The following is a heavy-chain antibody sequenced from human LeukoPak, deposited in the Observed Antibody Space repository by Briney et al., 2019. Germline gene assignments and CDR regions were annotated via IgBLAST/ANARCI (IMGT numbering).Heavy chain of an antibody. CDR3: ARAYGWLVPGIDY. Sequence: PSETLSLTCAVYGGSFSGYYWSWIRQPPGKGLEWIGEINHSGSTNYNPSLKSRVTISVDTSKNQFSLKLSSVTAADTAVYYCARAYGWLVPGIDYWGQGTLVTVPS. D-gene: IGHD6-19*01. CDR1: GGSFSGYY. J-gene: IGHJ4*02. CDR2: INHSGST. V-gene: IGHV4-34*01.